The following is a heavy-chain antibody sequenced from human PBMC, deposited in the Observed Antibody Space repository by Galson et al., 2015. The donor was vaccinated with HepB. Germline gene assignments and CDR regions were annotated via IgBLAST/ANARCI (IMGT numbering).Heavy chain of an antibody. D-gene: IGHD3-22*01. Sequence: SLRLSCAASGFTFSSYGMHWVRQAPGKGLEWVAVIWYDGSNKYYADSVKGRFTISRDNSKNTLYLRMNSLRAEDTAVYYCARAYYDSSGYYYGTEKWGQGTLVTVSS. CDR2: IWYDGSNK. V-gene: IGHV3-33*01. CDR3: ARAYYDSSGYYYGTEK. CDR1: GFTFSSYG. J-gene: IGHJ4*02.